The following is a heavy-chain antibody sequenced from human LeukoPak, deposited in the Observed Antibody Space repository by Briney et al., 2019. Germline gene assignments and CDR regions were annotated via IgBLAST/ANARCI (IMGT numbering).Heavy chain of an antibody. CDR3: AREKPFYDSSGYYYPIAFDY. D-gene: IGHD3-22*01. V-gene: IGHV3-20*04. J-gene: IGHJ4*02. CDR1: GFTFSSYE. Sequence: GGSLRLSCAASGFTFSSYEMNWVRQAPGKGLEWVSGINWNGGSTGYADSVKGRFTIARGNAKNSLYLQMNSLRAEDTALYYCAREKPFYDSSGYYYPIAFDYWGQGTLVTVSS. CDR2: INWNGGST.